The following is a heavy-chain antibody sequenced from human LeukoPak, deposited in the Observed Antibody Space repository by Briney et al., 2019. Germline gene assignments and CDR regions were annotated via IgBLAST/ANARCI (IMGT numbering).Heavy chain of an antibody. CDR3: ARDSGHGGIFDY. J-gene: IGHJ4*02. CDR2: INHDGSEK. V-gene: IGHV3-7*01. Sequence: GGSLRLSCAASGFAFSNSWMTWVRQAPGKGLEWVANINHDGSEKYYVDSMKGRFTISRDNIKNSLYLQVNSLRAEDTAVYYCARDSGHGGIFDYWGQGTLVTVSS. CDR1: GFAFSNSW. D-gene: IGHD3-16*01.